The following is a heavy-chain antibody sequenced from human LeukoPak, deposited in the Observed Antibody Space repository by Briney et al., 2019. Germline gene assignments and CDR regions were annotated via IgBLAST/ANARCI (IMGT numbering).Heavy chain of an antibody. V-gene: IGHV4-34*01. CDR1: GGSFSGYY. CDR2: IYYSGST. D-gene: IGHD4-23*01. J-gene: IGHJ2*01. Sequence: PPETLSLTCAVDGGSFSGYYWSWIRQPPGKGLEWIGSIYYSGSTYYNPSRKSRVTISVDTSKNQFSLKLSSVTAADTAVYYCARGRPYGGNPPYWYFDLWGRGTLVTVSS. CDR3: ARGRPYGGNPPYWYFDL.